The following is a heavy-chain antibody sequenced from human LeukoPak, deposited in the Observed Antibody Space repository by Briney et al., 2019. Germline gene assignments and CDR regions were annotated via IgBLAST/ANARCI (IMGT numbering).Heavy chain of an antibody. J-gene: IGHJ3*02. Sequence: ASVKVSCKASGGTFSSYAISWVRQAPGQGLEWMGGNIPIFGTANYAQKFQGRVTITADESTSTAYMELSSLRSEDTAVYYCARDDSSSSHVADAFDIWGQGTMVTVSS. CDR1: GGTFSSYA. V-gene: IGHV1-69*13. CDR2: NIPIFGTA. CDR3: ARDDSSSSHVADAFDI. D-gene: IGHD6-6*01.